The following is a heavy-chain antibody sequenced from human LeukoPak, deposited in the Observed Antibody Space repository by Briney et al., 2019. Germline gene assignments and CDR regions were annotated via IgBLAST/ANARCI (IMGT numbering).Heavy chain of an antibody. CDR3: ARERGELHRELDS. V-gene: IGHV1-46*01. CDR2: INPSGGST. Sequence: ASVKVSCKASGYTFTSYYMHWVRQAPGQGLEWMGIINPSGGSTIYAQKFQGRVTMTSDTSTSTVYMEPRSLRSEDTALYFCARERGELHRELDSWGQGTLVTVSS. D-gene: IGHD1-26*01. J-gene: IGHJ4*02. CDR1: GYTFTSYY.